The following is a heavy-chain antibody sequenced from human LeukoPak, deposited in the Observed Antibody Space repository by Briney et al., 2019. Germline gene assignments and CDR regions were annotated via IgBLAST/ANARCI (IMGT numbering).Heavy chain of an antibody. Sequence: GRSLRLSCAASGFTFSSYSMNWVRQAPGKGLEWVSSISSSSSYIYYADSVKGRFTISRDNAKNSLYLQMNSLRAEDTAVYYCARGGPLDASGSDAFDIWGQGTMVTVSS. D-gene: IGHD6-19*01. CDR3: ARGGPLDASGSDAFDI. CDR2: ISSSSSYI. V-gene: IGHV3-21*01. J-gene: IGHJ3*02. CDR1: GFTFSSYS.